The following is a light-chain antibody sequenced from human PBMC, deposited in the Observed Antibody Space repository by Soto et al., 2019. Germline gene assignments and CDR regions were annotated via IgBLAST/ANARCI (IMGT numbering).Light chain of an antibody. CDR1: QSVSSN. CDR3: QQYNNWGT. J-gene: IGKJ1*01. V-gene: IGKV3-15*01. CDR2: GAS. Sequence: EIVMTQSPATLSVSPGERATLSCRASQSVSSNLACYQQKPGQAPRLLLYGASTRATGIPARFSGSGSGKEFTLTISSLQSEDFAVYYCQQYNNWGTFGQGTKVEIK.